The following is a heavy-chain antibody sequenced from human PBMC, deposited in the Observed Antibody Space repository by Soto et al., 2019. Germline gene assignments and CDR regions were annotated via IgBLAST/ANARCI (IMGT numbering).Heavy chain of an antibody. Sequence: GASVKVSCKALGYTFTNYGINWVRQAPGQGLEWMGWISGYSGYTNYAEKLQGRVTVTKDTSTSTAYLDLRSLRSDDTAVYYCARDRGSVATGRYYNYGMEVWGQGTKVTVSS. CDR3: ARDRGSVATGRYYNYGMEV. J-gene: IGHJ6*02. CDR2: ISGYSGYT. D-gene: IGHD5-12*01. CDR1: GYTFTNYG. V-gene: IGHV1-18*01.